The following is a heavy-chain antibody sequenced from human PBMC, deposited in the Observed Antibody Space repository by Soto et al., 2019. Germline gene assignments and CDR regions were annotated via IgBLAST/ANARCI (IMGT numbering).Heavy chain of an antibody. CDR2: IIAIYGTA. CDR3: AKYRRADWESYYYYAMDV. Sequence: QVQLVQSGAEVKKPGSSVTVSCKASGGTFSSFTISWVRQAPGQGLEWMGGIIAIYGTANYAQKFQGRVTITADASTRTAYMELSRLRSEDTAVYYCAKYRRADWESYYYYAMDVWGQGTTVTVSS. V-gene: IGHV1-69*01. D-gene: IGHD1-26*01. CDR1: GGTFSSFT. J-gene: IGHJ6*02.